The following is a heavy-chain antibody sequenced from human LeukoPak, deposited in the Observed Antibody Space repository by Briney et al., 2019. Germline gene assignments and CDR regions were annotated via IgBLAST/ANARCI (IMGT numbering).Heavy chain of an antibody. D-gene: IGHD3-22*01. Sequence: GGSLRLSCAASGFPFSIYWMHWVRQAPGKGLVWVSHINSDGSRTNYADSVKGRFTISRDNAKNSLYLQMDSLRAEDTAVYYCARDLWLGERGLFFFEYWGQGALVTVAS. CDR3: ARDLWLGERGLFFFEY. V-gene: IGHV3-74*01. CDR2: INSDGSRT. J-gene: IGHJ4*02. CDR1: GFPFSIYW.